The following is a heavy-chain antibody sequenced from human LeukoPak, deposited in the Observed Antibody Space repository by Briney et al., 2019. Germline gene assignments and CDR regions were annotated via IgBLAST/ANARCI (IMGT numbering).Heavy chain of an antibody. J-gene: IGHJ3*02. CDR2: IYYSGST. Sequence: PSETLSLTCTVSGGSISSGDYYWSWIRQPPGKGLEWIGYIYYSGSTYYNPSLKSRVTISVDTSKNQFSLKLSSVTAADTAVYYCARESSSSWNRRNAFDIWGQGTMVTVSS. D-gene: IGHD6-13*01. CDR1: GGSISSGDYY. V-gene: IGHV4-30-4*08. CDR3: ARESSSSWNRRNAFDI.